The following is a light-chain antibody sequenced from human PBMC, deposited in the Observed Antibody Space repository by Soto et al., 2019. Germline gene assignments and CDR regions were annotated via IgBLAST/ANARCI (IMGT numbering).Light chain of an antibody. Sequence: QSVRTEPPSASVSPGQSVTSSCTGTKSDIGVYDFVSWYQHHPGKAPRLSIYEVVQRPSGVPDRFSGSKSGNTASLTVSGLQAADEADYFCKSYAGSNTYVFGSGTKVTVL. CDR2: EVV. CDR3: KSYAGSNTYV. CDR1: KSDIGVYDF. V-gene: IGLV2-8*01. J-gene: IGLJ1*01.